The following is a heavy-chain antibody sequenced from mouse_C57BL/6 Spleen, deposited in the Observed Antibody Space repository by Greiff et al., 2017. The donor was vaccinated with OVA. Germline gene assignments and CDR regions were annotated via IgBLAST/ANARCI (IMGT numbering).Heavy chain of an antibody. J-gene: IGHJ1*03. CDR1: GYSFTDYN. Sequence: EVQLQQSGPELVKPGASVKISCKASGYSFTDYNMNWVKQSNGKSLEWIGVINPNYGTTSYNQKFQGKATLTVDPSSSTAYMQLNSLSSEDSAFYYGTRSEGYWYFDVWGTGTTVTVSS. CDR2: INPNYGTT. V-gene: IGHV1-39*01. CDR3: TRSEGYWYFDV.